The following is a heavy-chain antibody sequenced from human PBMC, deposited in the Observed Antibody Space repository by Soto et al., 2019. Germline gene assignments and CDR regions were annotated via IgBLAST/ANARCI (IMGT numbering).Heavy chain of an antibody. Sequence: PSETLSLTCTVSGGSISSYYWSWIRQPPGKGLEWIGYIYYSGSTNYNPSLKSRVTISVDTSKNQFSLNLSSVTAADTAVYYCARRASGWGGYYFAYCGQGTLVTVCS. D-gene: IGHD6-19*01. CDR3: ARRASGWGGYYFAY. CDR2: IYYSGST. CDR1: GGSISSYY. V-gene: IGHV4-59*08. J-gene: IGHJ4*02.